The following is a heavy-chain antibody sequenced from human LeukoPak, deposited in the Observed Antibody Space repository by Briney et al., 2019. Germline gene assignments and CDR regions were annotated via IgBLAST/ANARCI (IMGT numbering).Heavy chain of an antibody. J-gene: IGHJ4*02. CDR1: GYTFTGYG. CDR2: ISAYNGNT. V-gene: IGHV1-18*01. CDR3: ARDLGSSGYYPDY. D-gene: IGHD3-22*01. Sequence: ASVKVSCKASGYTFTGYGISWVRQAPGQGLEWMGWISAYNGNTNYAQKLQGRVTMTTDTSTSTAYIELRSLRSDDTAVYYCARDLGSSGYYPDYWGQGTLVTVYS.